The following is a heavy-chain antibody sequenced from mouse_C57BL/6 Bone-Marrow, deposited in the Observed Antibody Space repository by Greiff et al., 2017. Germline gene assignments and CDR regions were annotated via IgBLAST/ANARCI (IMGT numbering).Heavy chain of an antibody. CDR3: TRVRAPYYGSSYWYFDV. Sequence: QVQLQQSGAELVRPGASVTLSCKASGYTFTDYEMHWVKQTPVHGLEWIGAIDPETGGTAYNQKFKGKAILTADKSSSTAYMELRSLTSEDSAVYYCTRVRAPYYGSSYWYFDVWGTGTTVTVSS. D-gene: IGHD1-1*01. CDR2: IDPETGGT. V-gene: IGHV1-15*01. J-gene: IGHJ1*03. CDR1: GYTFTDYE.